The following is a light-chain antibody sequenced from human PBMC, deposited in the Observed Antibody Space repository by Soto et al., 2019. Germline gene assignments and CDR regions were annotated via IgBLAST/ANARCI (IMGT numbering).Light chain of an antibody. V-gene: IGKV3-20*01. CDR2: DAS. CDR3: RHYGGSSLT. J-gene: IGKJ4*01. CDR1: QSVSGSY. Sequence: EIVLTQSPGTLSLSPGERATLPCRASQSVSGSYLAWYQQKRGQAPRLLIHDASSRATGIPDRFSGSGSGTDFTLTISRLEPEDFAVYYCRHYGGSSLTFGGGTKVEI.